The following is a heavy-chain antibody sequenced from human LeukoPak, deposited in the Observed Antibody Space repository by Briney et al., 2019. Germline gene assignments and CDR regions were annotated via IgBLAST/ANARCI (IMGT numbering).Heavy chain of an antibody. CDR3: ARDPGDYGVLDGFDP. CDR1: GGSISSSSYY. Sequence: SETLSLTCTVSGGSISSSSYYSGWIRQPPGKGLEWIGSIYYSGSTYYNPSLKSRVTISVDTSKNQFSLKLSSVNAADTAVYYCARDPGDYGVLDGFDPWGQGTLVTVSS. V-gene: IGHV4-39*07. CDR2: IYYSGST. J-gene: IGHJ5*02. D-gene: IGHD4-17*01.